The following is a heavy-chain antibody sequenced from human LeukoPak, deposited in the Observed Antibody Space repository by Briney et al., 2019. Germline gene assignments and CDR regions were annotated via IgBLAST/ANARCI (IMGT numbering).Heavy chain of an antibody. D-gene: IGHD3-9*01. V-gene: IGHV1-8*01. CDR2: MNPNSGNT. Sequence: GASVKVSCKASGYTFTSYDINWVRQATGQGLEWMGWMNPNSGNTGYAQKFQGRVTMTRNTSISTAYMELSSLRSEDTAVYYCARGGGYFDWGHYYMDVWGKGTTVTVSS. J-gene: IGHJ6*03. CDR3: ARGGGYFDWGHYYMDV. CDR1: GYTFTSYD.